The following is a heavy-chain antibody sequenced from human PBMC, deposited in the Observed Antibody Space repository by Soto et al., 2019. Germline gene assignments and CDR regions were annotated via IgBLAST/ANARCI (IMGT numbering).Heavy chain of an antibody. CDR3: ARLPDSGSFFEY. Sequence: PSETLSLTCAVYGGSFSGHYWSWVRQPPEKGLEWIGEIKHSGSTNYNPSLKSRFTISVDTSKNQFSLKLNSVTAADTAVYYCARLPDSGSFFEYWGHGILVTVSS. CDR2: IKHSGST. CDR1: GGSFSGHY. V-gene: IGHV4-34*01. J-gene: IGHJ4*01. D-gene: IGHD1-26*01.